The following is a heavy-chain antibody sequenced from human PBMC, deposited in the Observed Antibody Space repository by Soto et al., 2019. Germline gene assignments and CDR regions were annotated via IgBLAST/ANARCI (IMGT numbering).Heavy chain of an antibody. CDR3: ARDQYYDFWSGPNYYYYYGMDV. V-gene: IGHV1-2*02. CDR2: INPNSGGT. J-gene: IGHJ6*02. D-gene: IGHD3-3*01. Sequence: WASVKVSCKASGYTFTGYYTHWVRQAPGQGLEWMGWINPNSGGTNYAQKFQGRVTMTRDTSISTAYMELSRLRSDDTAVYYCARDQYYDFWSGPNYYYYYGMDVWGQGTTVTVSS. CDR1: GYTFTGYY.